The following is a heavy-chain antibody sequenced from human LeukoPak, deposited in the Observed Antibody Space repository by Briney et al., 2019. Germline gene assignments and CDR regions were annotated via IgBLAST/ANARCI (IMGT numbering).Heavy chain of an antibody. CDR3: ARESGGGVLGYFDL. CDR2: TRNKTKSYTT. V-gene: IGHV3-72*01. Sequence: GGSLRLSCAASGFTLSDHYMDWVRQAPGKGLEWVGRTRNKTKSYTTDYAASVKGRFTISRDDSKKSLYLQMNSLKTEDTAVYYCARESGGGVLGYFDLWGRGTLVSVSS. CDR1: GFTLSDHY. J-gene: IGHJ2*01. D-gene: IGHD3-10*01.